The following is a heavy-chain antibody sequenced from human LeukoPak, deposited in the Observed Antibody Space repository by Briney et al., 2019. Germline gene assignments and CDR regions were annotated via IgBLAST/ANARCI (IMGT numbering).Heavy chain of an antibody. Sequence: GGSLRLSCIASEFTFSNYWMSWVRQAPGKGLEWVANIKQDGSEKYYMDSVKGRFSISRDNAKNSLNLQMNNLRAEDTAVYCATTQTFDYWGQGTLVTVSS. D-gene: IGHD2-15*01. CDR3: ATTQTFDY. J-gene: IGHJ4*02. V-gene: IGHV3-7*03. CDR2: IKQDGSEK. CDR1: EFTFSNYW.